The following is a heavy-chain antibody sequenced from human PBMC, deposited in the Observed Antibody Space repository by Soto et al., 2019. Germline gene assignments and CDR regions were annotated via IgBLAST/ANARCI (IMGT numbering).Heavy chain of an antibody. V-gene: IGHV3-30*18. CDR1: GFTFSSYG. D-gene: IGHD1-26*01. CDR2: ISYDGSNK. CDR3: AKDGQRGRAYYYYYCAMDV. J-gene: IGHJ6*02. Sequence: PGGSLRLSCAASGFTFSSYGMHWVRQAPGKGLEWVAVISYDGSNKYYADSVKGRFTISRDNSKNTLYLQMNSLRAEDTAVYYCAKDGQRGRAYYYYYCAMDVWGQGTTVTVSS.